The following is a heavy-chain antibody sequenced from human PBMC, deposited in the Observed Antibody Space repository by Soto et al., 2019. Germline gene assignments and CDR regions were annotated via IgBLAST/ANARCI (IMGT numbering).Heavy chain of an antibody. V-gene: IGHV4-31*03. J-gene: IGHJ4*02. CDR3: ARSEAAGKLDY. Sequence: TSETLSLTCTVSGGSISSGGYYWSWIRQHPGKGLEWIGYIYYSGSTYYNPSLKSRVTISVDASKNQFSLKLSSVTAADTAVYYCARSEAAGKLDYWGQGTLVTVSS. CDR2: IYYSGST. CDR1: GGSISSGGYY. D-gene: IGHD6-13*01.